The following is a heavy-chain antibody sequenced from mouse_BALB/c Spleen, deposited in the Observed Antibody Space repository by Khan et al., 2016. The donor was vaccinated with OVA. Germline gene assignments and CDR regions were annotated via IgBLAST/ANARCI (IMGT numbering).Heavy chain of an antibody. V-gene: IGHV1-77*01. Sequence: QVQLQQSGPVLVKPGASVKMSCKASGYTFTDYIINWVRQRTGQGLEWIGQIYPGSGSTYYNEKFKGKATLTADKSSNTAYMQLRSLTSEDSAVYFCARSGYGSLAYWGQGTTLTVSS. CDR1: GYTFTDYI. CDR2: IYPGSGST. D-gene: IGHD1-1*01. J-gene: IGHJ2*01. CDR3: ARSGYGSLAY.